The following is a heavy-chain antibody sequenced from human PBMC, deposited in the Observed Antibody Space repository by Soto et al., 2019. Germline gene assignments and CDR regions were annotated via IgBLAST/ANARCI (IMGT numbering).Heavy chain of an antibody. CDR3: ARAGWYRFDY. D-gene: IGHD2-15*01. CDR1: GFTFSSYG. CDR2: ISYDGSNK. Sequence: QVQLVESGGGLVQPGRSLRLSCAASGFTFSSYGMHWVRQAPGKGLEWVAVISYDGSNKYYADSVKGRFTISRDNSKNTVYLQMNSLRDEDTAVYFCARAGWYRFDYWGQGTLLTVSP. J-gene: IGHJ4*02. V-gene: IGHV3-30*03.